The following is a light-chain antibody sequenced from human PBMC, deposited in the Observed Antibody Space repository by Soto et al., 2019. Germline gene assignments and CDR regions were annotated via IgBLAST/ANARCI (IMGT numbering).Light chain of an antibody. J-gene: IGKJ1*01. V-gene: IGKV3-20*01. CDR3: QQYDSSPRT. CDR1: QSVSSSY. CDR2: GAS. Sequence: EIVLTQSPGTLSLSPGERATLSCRASQSVSSSYLAWYQQKPGQAPRLLIYGASSRATGIPDRFRGSGSGTDFTLISSRVELEDFAGYYCQQYDSSPRTFGQGTNVEIK.